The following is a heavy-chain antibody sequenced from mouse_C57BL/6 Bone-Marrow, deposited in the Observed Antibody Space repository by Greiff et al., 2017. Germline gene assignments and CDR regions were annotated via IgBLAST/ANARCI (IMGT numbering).Heavy chain of an antibody. CDR3: ARGDYGTRFAY. CDR2: IYPGSGNT. CDR1: GYTFTDYY. D-gene: IGHD1-1*01. V-gene: IGHV1-76*01. J-gene: IGHJ3*01. Sequence: QVQLQQSGAELVRPGASVKLSCKASGYTFTDYYINWVKQRPGQGLEWIARIYPGSGNTYYNEKFKGKATLTAEKSSSTAYMQLSSLTSEDSAVYFCARGDYGTRFAYWGQGTLVTVSA.